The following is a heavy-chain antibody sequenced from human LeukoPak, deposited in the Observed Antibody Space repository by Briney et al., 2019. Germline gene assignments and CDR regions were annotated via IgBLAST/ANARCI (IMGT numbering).Heavy chain of an antibody. D-gene: IGHD6-19*01. J-gene: IGHJ4*02. CDR1: GFTFSNYG. Sequence: GSLRLSCAASGFTFSNYGMHWVRQAPGKGLEWVSAMSSTSGHKYYADSVKGRFTISRDNAKNSLYLQMNSLRAEDTAVYYCARSIAVTLPDYWGQGTLVTDSS. CDR3: ARSIAVTLPDY. V-gene: IGHV3-21*01. CDR2: MSSTSGHK.